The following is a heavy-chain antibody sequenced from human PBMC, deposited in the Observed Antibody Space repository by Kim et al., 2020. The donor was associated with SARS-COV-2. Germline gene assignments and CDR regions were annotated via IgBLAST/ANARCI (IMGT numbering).Heavy chain of an antibody. CDR1: GFTFSSYG. CDR3: ARDIDSSGYYGGDY. Sequence: GGSLRLSCAASGFTFSSYGMHWVRQAPGKGLEWVAFIWYDGSNKYYADSVKGRFTISRDNSKNTLYLQMNSLRAEDTAVYYCARDIDSSGYYGGDYWGQGTLVTVSS. V-gene: IGHV3-33*01. CDR2: IWYDGSNK. D-gene: IGHD3-22*01. J-gene: IGHJ4*02.